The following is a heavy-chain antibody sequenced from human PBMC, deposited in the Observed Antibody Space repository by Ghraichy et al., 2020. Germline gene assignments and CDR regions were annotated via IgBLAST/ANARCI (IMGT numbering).Heavy chain of an antibody. D-gene: IGHD3-10*01. Sequence: EINHSGSTNYNPSLKSRVTISVDTSKNQFSLKLSSVTAADTAVYYWSRGGDGSGSYPTWGLGSLVS. V-gene: IGHV4-34*01. CDR3: SRGGDGSGSYPT. J-gene: IGHJ5*01. CDR2: INHSGST.